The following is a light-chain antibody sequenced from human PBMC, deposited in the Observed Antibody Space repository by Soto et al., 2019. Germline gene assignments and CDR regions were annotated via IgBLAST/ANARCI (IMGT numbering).Light chain of an antibody. CDR2: SNN. J-gene: IGLJ3*02. CDR1: SSNIGSNT. CDR3: AAWDDSLNGPV. V-gene: IGLV1-44*01. Sequence: QSALTQPPPASGTPGQRVTISCSGSSSNIGSNTIHWYQQLPGTAPKLLIDSNNRRPSGVPDRFSGSMSGTSASLAISGLQSEDEADYYCAAWDDSLNGPVFGGGTKVTVL.